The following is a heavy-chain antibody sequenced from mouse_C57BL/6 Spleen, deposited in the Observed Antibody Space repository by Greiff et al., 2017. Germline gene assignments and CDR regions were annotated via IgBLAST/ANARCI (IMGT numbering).Heavy chain of an antibody. CDR3: ARRGYYYGSNWYFDV. CDR1: GYTFTSYW. V-gene: IGHV1-52*01. CDR2: IDPSDSET. J-gene: IGHJ1*03. Sequence: QQSCKASGYTFTSYWMHWVKQRPIQGLEWIGNIDPSDSETHYNQKFKDKATLTVDKSSSTAYMQLSSLTSEDSAVYYCARRGYYYGSNWYFDVWGTGTTVTVSS. D-gene: IGHD1-1*01.